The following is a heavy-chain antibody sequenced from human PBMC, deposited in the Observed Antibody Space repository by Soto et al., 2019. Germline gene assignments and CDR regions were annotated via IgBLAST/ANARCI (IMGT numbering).Heavy chain of an antibody. CDR2: INAGNGNT. Sequence: QVQLVQSGAEVKKPGASVKVSCKASGYTFTSYAMHWVRQAPGQRLEWMGWINAGNGNTKYSQKFQGRVTITRDTSASADYMELSSLRSEDTAVYYCAGGYGGYVGWFAPWGQGTLVTVSS. D-gene: IGHD4-17*01. J-gene: IGHJ5*02. V-gene: IGHV1-3*01. CDR3: AGGYGGYVGWFAP. CDR1: GYTFTSYA.